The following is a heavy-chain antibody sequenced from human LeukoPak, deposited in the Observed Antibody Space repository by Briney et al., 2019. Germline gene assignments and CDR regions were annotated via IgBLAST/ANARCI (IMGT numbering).Heavy chain of an antibody. CDR3: ARQAAYCSSGSCYPNWFDP. Sequence: PSETLSLTCTVSGGSISSSSYYRGWIRQPPGKGLESIGSIYYTGSTYYNPSLKSRVTISVDTSKNQFSLKLSSVTAADTAVYYCARQAAYCSSGSCYPNWFDPWGQGTLVTVSS. CDR2: IYYTGST. V-gene: IGHV4-39*01. D-gene: IGHD2-15*01. J-gene: IGHJ5*02. CDR1: GGSISSSSYY.